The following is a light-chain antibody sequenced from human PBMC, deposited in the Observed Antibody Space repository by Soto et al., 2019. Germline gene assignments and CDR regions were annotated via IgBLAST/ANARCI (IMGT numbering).Light chain of an antibody. J-gene: IGLJ1*01. CDR2: DVN. V-gene: IGLV2-14*01. CDR1: SNDVGGYNY. CDR3: NSYSNSATYV. Sequence: QSALTQPASVSGSPGQSITISCTGTSNDVGGYNYVSWYQQHPGKAPKVMLYDVNNRPSGVSDRFSGSKSGNTASLTISGLQADDEAYYCCNSYSNSATYVFGTGTRVAVL.